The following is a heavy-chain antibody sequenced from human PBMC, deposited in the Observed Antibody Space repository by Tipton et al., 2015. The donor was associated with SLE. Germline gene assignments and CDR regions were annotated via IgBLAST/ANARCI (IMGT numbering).Heavy chain of an antibody. D-gene: IGHD3-22*01. Sequence: QLVQSGAEVKKPGESLKISCKGSGYSFTSYWIGWVRQAPGKGLEWVSSISSSSSYIYYADSVKGRFTISRDNAKNSLYLQMNSLRAEDTAVYYCARDYYDSSGYYYYYYYGMDVWGQGTTVTVSS. CDR1: GYSFTSYW. V-gene: IGHV3-21*01. J-gene: IGHJ6*02. CDR2: ISSSSSYI. CDR3: ARDYYDSSGYYYYYYYGMDV.